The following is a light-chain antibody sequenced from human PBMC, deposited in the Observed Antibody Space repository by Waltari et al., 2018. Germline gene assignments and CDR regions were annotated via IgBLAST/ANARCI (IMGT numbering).Light chain of an antibody. CDR3: QQYYSTPPT. CDR2: WAS. J-gene: IGKJ2*01. V-gene: IGKV4-1*01. CDR1: QGVLYSSNNKNY. Sequence: DIVMTQSPDSLAVSLGERATINCKSSQGVLYSSNNKNYLAWYQQKPGQPPKLLIDWASTRESGVPDRFSGSGSGTDFTLTISSLQAEDVAVYYCQQYYSTPPTFGQGTKLEIK.